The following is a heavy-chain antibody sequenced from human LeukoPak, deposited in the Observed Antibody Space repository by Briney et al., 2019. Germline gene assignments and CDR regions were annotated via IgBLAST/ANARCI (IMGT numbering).Heavy chain of an antibody. J-gene: IGHJ4*02. CDR2: IIPIFGTA. D-gene: IGHD6-19*01. Sequence: SVKVSCKASGGTFSSYAISWVRQAPGQGLEWMGGIIPIFGTANYAQKFQGRVTITADKSTSTAYMELSSLRSEDTAVYYCAREGIVVAASDYWGQGTLVTVSS. CDR3: AREGIVVAASDY. V-gene: IGHV1-69*06. CDR1: GGTFSSYA.